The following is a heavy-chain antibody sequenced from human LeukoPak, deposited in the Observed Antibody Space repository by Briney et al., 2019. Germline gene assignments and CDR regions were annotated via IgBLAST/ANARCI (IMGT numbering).Heavy chain of an antibody. J-gene: IGHJ4*02. V-gene: IGHV4-39*07. CDR2: ISYSGST. CDR1: GGSITSSKYF. Sequence: SETLSLTCAVSGGSITSSKYFWGWIRQPPGKELELIGIISYSGSTDYNPSLKSRVTISTDTSKNQFSLKLTSATAADTAVYYCAGLGVMVLVYQFEYWGRGTPVTVSS. D-gene: IGHD2-8*01. CDR3: AGLGVMVLVYQFEY.